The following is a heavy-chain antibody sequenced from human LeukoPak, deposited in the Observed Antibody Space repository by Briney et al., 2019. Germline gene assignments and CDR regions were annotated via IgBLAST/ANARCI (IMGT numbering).Heavy chain of an antibody. CDR1: GGSISSYY. V-gene: IGHV4-59*08. CDR3: ARYTTYYYDSSGYSLLGFDP. CDR2: IYYSGST. D-gene: IGHD3-22*01. Sequence: SETLSLTCTVSGGSISSYYWSWIRQPPGKGLEWVGYIYYSGSTNYNPSLKSRVTISVDTSKNQFSLKLSSVTAADTAVYYCARYTTYYYDSSGYSLLGFDPWGQGTLVTVSS. J-gene: IGHJ5*02.